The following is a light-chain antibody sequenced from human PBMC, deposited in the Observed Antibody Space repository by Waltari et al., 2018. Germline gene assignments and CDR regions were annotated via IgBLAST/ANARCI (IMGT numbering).Light chain of an antibody. CDR1: SSNIGSNV. CDR2: RSD. Sequence: QSVLTQPPSAAGSPGQRVTIFCSGSSSNIGSNVVNWYQQFPGQAPKLLIYRSDQRPSGVPDRFSGSKSGTSASLAISGLHPEDEADYYCAAWDDSLRGHWVFGGGTKVTVL. CDR3: AAWDDSLRGHWV. J-gene: IGLJ3*02. V-gene: IGLV1-44*01.